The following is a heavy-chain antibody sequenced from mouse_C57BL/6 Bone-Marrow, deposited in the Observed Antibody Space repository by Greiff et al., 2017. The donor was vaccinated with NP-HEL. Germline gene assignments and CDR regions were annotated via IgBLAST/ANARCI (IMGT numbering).Heavy chain of an antibody. J-gene: IGHJ2*01. Sequence: VQLQQSGPVLVKPGASVKMSCKASGYTFTDYYMNWVKQSHGKSLEWIGVINPYNGGTSYNQKFKGKATLTVDKSSSTAYMELNSLTSEDSAVYYCVFYDYDAYFDYWGQGTTLTVSS. V-gene: IGHV1-19*01. CDR3: VFYDYDAYFDY. CDR1: GYTFTDYY. CDR2: INPYNGGT. D-gene: IGHD2-4*01.